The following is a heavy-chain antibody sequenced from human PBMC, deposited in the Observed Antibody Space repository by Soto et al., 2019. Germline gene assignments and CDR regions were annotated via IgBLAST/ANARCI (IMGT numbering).Heavy chain of an antibody. Sequence: SGPTLVNPTETLTLTCTVSGFSLSNARMGVSWIRQPPGKALEWLAHIFSNDEKSYSTSLKSRLTISKDTSKSQVVLTMTKMDHVDTATYYCARILFNMVRGVHNWFDPWGQGTLVTVSS. CDR3: ARILFNMVRGVHNWFDP. CDR2: IFSNDEK. CDR1: GFSLSNARMG. J-gene: IGHJ5*02. V-gene: IGHV2-26*01. D-gene: IGHD3-10*01.